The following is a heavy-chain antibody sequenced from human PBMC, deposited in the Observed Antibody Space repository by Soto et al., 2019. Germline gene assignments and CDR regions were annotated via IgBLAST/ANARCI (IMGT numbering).Heavy chain of an antibody. D-gene: IGHD3-22*01. CDR2: IIPIFGTA. CDR3: ARDWEYYYDSSGDTPYYYGMDV. V-gene: IGHV1-69*13. Sequence: ASVKVSCKASGGTFGSYAISWVRQAPGQGLEWMGGIIPIFGTANYAQKFQGRVTITADESTSTAYMELSSLRSEDTAVYYCARDWEYYYDSSGDTPYYYGMDVWGQGTTVTVSS. J-gene: IGHJ6*02. CDR1: GGTFGSYA.